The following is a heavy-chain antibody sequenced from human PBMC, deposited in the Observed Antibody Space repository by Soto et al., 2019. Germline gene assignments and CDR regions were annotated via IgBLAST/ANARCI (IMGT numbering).Heavy chain of an antibody. V-gene: IGHV3-48*03. D-gene: IGHD1-26*01. CDR1: RFSFSSYE. CDR3: ARGVGLSGSYYALDL. CDR2: IDSNGRTI. Sequence: EVQLVESGGGLVQPGGSLRLSCGASRFSFSSYEMNWVRQAPGKGLEFVSYIDSNGRTITYAESLKGRFTISRDNAKDSLYLQMNSLRAEDTAVYYCARGVGLSGSYYALDLWGQGTMVTVSS. J-gene: IGHJ3*01.